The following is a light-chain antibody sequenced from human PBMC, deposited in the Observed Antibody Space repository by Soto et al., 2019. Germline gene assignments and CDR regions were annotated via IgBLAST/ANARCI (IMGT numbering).Light chain of an antibody. V-gene: IGLV2-23*01. J-gene: IGLJ1*01. Sequence: QSVLTQPASVSGSPGQSITISCTGTSSDIGSYNLVSWYQHHPGKAPKPMIYEGSERPSGVSNRFSASKSGNTASLTISGLQAEDEADYFCCSYAGSSTYVFGTGTKVT. CDR1: SSDIGSYNL. CDR2: EGS. CDR3: CSYAGSSTYV.